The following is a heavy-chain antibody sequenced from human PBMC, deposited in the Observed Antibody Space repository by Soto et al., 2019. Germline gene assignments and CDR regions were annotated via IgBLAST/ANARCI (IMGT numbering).Heavy chain of an antibody. J-gene: IGHJ2*01. Sequence: GGSLRLSCAASGFTFGDYFMSWIRQAPGKGLEWVSYISSSGRSVYYADSVKGRFTISRDNAKNSLNLQMNSLRAEDTAVYYCARGGGYSGSGSYPPDWYFDLRGRGTLVTVSS. CDR2: ISSSGRSV. CDR1: GFTFGDYF. CDR3: ARGGGYSGSGSYPPDWYFDL. V-gene: IGHV3-11*01. D-gene: IGHD3-10*01.